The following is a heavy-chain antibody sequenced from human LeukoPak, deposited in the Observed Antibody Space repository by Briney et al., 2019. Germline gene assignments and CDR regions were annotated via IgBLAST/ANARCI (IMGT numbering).Heavy chain of an antibody. J-gene: IGHJ4*02. CDR2: IRYDGSNK. CDR3: ARGRRYYDILTGYYSHFDY. V-gene: IGHV3-30*02. D-gene: IGHD3-9*01. CDR1: GFTFSSYG. Sequence: GGSLRLSCAASGFTFSSYGMHWVRQAPGKGLEWVAFIRYDGSNKYYADSVKGRFTISRDNSKNTLYLQMNSLRAGDTAVYYCARGRRYYDILTGYYSHFDYWGQGTLVTVSS.